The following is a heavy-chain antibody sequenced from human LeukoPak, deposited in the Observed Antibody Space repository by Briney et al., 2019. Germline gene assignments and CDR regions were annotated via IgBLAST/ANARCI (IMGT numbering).Heavy chain of an antibody. V-gene: IGHV4-31*03. CDR2: IYYSGST. D-gene: IGHD1-26*01. Sequence: SETLSLTCTVSGGSISSGGYYWSWIRQPPGKGLEWFGYIYYSGSTYYNPSLKSRVTISVDTSKNQFSLKLSSVTAADTAVYYCARLKWELLFSWYFDLWGRGTLVTVSS. J-gene: IGHJ2*01. CDR1: GGSISSGGYY. CDR3: ARLKWELLFSWYFDL.